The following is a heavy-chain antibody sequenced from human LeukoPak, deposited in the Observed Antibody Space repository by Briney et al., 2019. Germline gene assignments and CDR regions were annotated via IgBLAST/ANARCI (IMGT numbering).Heavy chain of an antibody. J-gene: IGHJ4*02. CDR2: ISAYNGNT. CDR1: GHTFTSYG. D-gene: IGHD3-22*01. CDR3: ARVGGYYYDSSGSDY. Sequence: GASVKVSCKASGHTFTSYGISWVRQAPGQGLEWMGWISAYNGNTNYAQKLQGRVTMTTDTSTSTAYMELRSLRSDDTAVYYCARVGGYYYDSSGSDYWGQGTLVTVSS. V-gene: IGHV1-18*01.